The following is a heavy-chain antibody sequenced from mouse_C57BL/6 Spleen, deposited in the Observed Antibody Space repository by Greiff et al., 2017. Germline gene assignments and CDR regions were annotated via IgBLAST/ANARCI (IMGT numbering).Heavy chain of an antibody. V-gene: IGHV1-55*01. CDR1: GYTFTSYW. J-gene: IGHJ3*01. CDR3: ARGDYYGSSPLFAY. CDR2: IYPGSGST. D-gene: IGHD1-1*01. Sequence: QVQLQQPGAELVKPGASVKMSCKASGYTFTSYWITWVKQRPGQGLEWIGDIYPGSGSTNYNEKFKIKATLTVDTSSSTAYMQRSSLTYEASAVYYCARGDYYGSSPLFAYWGQGTLVTVSA.